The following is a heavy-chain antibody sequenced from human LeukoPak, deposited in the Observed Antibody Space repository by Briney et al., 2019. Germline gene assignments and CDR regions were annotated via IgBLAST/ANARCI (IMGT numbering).Heavy chain of an antibody. D-gene: IGHD6-13*01. CDR1: GYTFTGYY. Sequence: ASVKVSCKASGYTFTGYYMHWVRQAPGQGLEWMGWISPNSGGTNYAQKFQGRVTMTRDTSISTAYMELSRLRSDDTAVYYCARPRSSWYPTNAFDIWGQGTMVTVSS. CDR2: ISPNSGGT. V-gene: IGHV1-2*02. J-gene: IGHJ3*02. CDR3: ARPRSSWYPTNAFDI.